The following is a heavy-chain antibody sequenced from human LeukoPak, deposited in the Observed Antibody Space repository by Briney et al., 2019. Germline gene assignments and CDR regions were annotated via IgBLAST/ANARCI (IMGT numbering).Heavy chain of an antibody. CDR1: GYTFTGYY. CDR2: ISAYNGNT. V-gene: IGHV1-18*04. Sequence: ASVKVSCKASGYTFTGYYMHWVRQAPGQGLEWMGWISAYNGNTNYAQKLQGRVTMTTDTSTSTAYMELRSLRSDDTAVYYCARRGRPGMAAAGLIDYWGQGTLVTVSS. CDR3: ARRGRPGMAAAGLIDY. D-gene: IGHD6-13*01. J-gene: IGHJ4*02.